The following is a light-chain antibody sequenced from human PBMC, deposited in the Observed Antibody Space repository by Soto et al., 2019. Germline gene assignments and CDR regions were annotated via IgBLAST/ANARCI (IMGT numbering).Light chain of an antibody. Sequence: EVVLTQSPVTLSLSPGERATLSCRASQSFRGLLAWYQQKPGQAPRLLIYDAYNRATGIPPRFSGSGSGTDFTLTISSLEPEDFATYYCQQTNDFVTFGGGTTVAIK. J-gene: IGKJ4*01. CDR2: DAY. CDR1: QSFRGL. V-gene: IGKV3-11*01. CDR3: QQTNDFVT.